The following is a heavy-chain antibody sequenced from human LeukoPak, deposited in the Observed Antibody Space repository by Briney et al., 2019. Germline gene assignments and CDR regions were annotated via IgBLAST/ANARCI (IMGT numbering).Heavy chain of an antibody. CDR2: IYYSGST. CDR3: AGLTPYYYFDY. V-gene: IGHV4-59*08. D-gene: IGHD2-21*01. CDR1: GGSFSGYY. Sequence: SETLSLTCAVYGGSFSGYYWSWIRQPPGKGLEWIGYIYYSGSTNYNPSLKSRVTISVDTSKNQFSLKLSSVTAADTAVYYCAGLTPYYYFDYWGQGTLVTVSS. J-gene: IGHJ4*02.